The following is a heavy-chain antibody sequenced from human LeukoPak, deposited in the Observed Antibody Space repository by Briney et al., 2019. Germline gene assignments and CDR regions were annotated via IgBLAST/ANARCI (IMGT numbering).Heavy chain of an antibody. CDR1: GFTFSSYV. CDR2: ISYDGSNE. D-gene: IGHD6-19*01. CDR3: ASLSGWSTSYFDY. J-gene: IGHJ4*02. V-gene: IGHV3-30*04. Sequence: GGSLRLSCAASGFTFSSYVMHWVRQAPGKGLEWVAIISYDGSNEYYADSVKGRFTISRDNSKNTLYLQMNSLRAEDTAVYYCASLSGWSTSYFDYWGQGTLVTVSS.